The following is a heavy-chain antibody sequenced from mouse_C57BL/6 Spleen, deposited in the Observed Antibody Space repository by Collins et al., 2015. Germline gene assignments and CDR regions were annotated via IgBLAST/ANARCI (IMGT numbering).Heavy chain of an antibody. CDR2: IDPANGNT. CDR3: AWTMDY. V-gene: IGHV14-3*02. Sequence: EVQLRQSGAELVKPGASVKLSCTASGFNIKDTYMHWVKQRPEQGLEWIGRIDPANGNTKYDPKFQGKATITADTSSNTAYLQLSSLTSEDTAVYYCAWTMDYWGQGTSVTVSS. CDR1: GFNIKDTY. J-gene: IGHJ4*01.